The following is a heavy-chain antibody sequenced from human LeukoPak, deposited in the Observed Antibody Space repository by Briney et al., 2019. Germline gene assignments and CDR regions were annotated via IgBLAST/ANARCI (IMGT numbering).Heavy chain of an antibody. CDR1: GGSISSSSYS. CDR3: ARDYGDQPATAYYYYGMDV. Sequence: PSETLSLTCTVSGGSISSSSYSWGWIRQPPGKGLEWIGSIYYSGSTYYNPSLKSRVTISVDTSKNQFSLKLSSVTAADTAVYYCARDYGDQPATAYYYYGMDVWGQGTTVTVSS. CDR2: IYYSGST. D-gene: IGHD4-17*01. V-gene: IGHV4-39*01. J-gene: IGHJ6*02.